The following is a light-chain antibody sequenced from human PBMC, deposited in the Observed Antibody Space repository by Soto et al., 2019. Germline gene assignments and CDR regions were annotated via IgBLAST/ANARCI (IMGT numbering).Light chain of an antibody. CDR3: SSYTSSSTL. J-gene: IGLJ1*01. V-gene: IGLV2-14*01. Sequence: QSALTQPASVSGSPGQSITISCTGTSSDVGGYNYVSWYQQHPGKAPKLMIYAVTDRPSGVSSRFSGSKSGNTAYLTISGLQAEDEADYYCSSYTSSSTLFGTGTKLTVL. CDR2: AVT. CDR1: SSDVGGYNY.